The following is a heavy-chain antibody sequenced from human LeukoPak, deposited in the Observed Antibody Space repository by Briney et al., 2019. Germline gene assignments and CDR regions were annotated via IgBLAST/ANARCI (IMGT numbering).Heavy chain of an antibody. CDR2: IYYSRST. V-gene: IGHV4-59*01. CDR3: ARGRERITMVRGVTPLYYYYGMDV. Sequence: SETLSLTCTVSGGSISSYYWSWIRQPPGKGLEWIGYIYYSRSTNYNPSLKSRVTISVDTSKNQFSLKLSSVTAADTAVYYCARGRERITMVRGVTPLYYYYGMDVWGQGTTVTVSS. CDR1: GGSISSYY. D-gene: IGHD3-10*01. J-gene: IGHJ6*02.